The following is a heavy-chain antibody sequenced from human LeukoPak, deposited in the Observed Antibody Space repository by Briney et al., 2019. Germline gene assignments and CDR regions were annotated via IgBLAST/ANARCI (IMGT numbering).Heavy chain of an antibody. Sequence: ASVKVSCKASGYTFSGYNIHWVRQAPGQGLEWMGRINPNSGGTNYAQKFQGRVTMTRDTSISTAYMELSRLRSDDTAVYYCARDEDSSGWSHSYYGMDVWGQGTTVTVSS. CDR3: ARDEDSSGWSHSYYGMDV. CDR2: INPNSGGT. J-gene: IGHJ6*02. D-gene: IGHD6-25*01. V-gene: IGHV1-2*06. CDR1: GYTFSGYN.